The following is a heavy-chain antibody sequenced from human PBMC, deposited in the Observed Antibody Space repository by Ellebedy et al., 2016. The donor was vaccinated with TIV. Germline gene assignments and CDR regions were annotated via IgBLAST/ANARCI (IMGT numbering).Heavy chain of an antibody. V-gene: IGHV3-7*03. D-gene: IGHD5-12*01. CDR2: IDRHGSEV. CDR1: GFTFSSYW. J-gene: IGHJ4*02. Sequence: PGGSLRLSCAPSGFTFSSYWMSWVRQAPGKGLEWVANIDRHGSEVHYVDSVEGRFTISRDNAKSSLYLQMNSLRVEDTAVYYCARGGGYDFDCWGQGILVTVSS. CDR3: ARGGGYDFDC.